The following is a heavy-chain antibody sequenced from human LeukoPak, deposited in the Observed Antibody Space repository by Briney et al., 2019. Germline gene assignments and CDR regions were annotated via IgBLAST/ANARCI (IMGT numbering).Heavy chain of an antibody. CDR3: AKDRDCSSTSCYGGNY. J-gene: IGHJ4*02. CDR2: ISGSGGST. D-gene: IGHD2-2*01. CDR1: GFTFSSYA. Sequence: PGGSLRLSCAASGFTFSSYAMSWVRQAPGKGLEWVSAISGSGGSTYYADSVKGQFTISRDNSKNTLYLQMNSLRAEDTAVYYCAKDRDCSSTSCYGGNYWGQGTLVTVSS. V-gene: IGHV3-23*01.